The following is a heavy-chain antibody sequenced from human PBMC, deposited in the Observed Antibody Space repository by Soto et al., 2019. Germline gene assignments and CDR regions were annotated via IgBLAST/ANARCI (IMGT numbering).Heavy chain of an antibody. J-gene: IGHJ5*02. CDR2: IIPILGIA. D-gene: IGHD6-13*01. Sequence: SVKVSCKASGGTFSSYTISWVRQAPGQGLEWKGRIIPILGIANYAQKFQGRVTITADKSTSTAYMELSSLRSEDTALYYCARVGYSSSWYNWFDPWGQGTLVTVSS. V-gene: IGHV1-69*02. CDR1: GGTFSSYT. CDR3: ARVGYSSSWYNWFDP.